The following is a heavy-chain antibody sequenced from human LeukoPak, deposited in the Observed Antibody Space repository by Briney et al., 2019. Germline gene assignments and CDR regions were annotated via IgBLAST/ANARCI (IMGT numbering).Heavy chain of an antibody. CDR1: GFTFDDYA. D-gene: IGHD3-10*02. V-gene: IGHV3-23*01. CDR3: AELGITMIGGV. J-gene: IGHJ6*04. Sequence: GGSLRLSCAASGFTFDDYAMHWVRQAPGKGLEWVAATSSSDAGTYHADSVRGRFTISRDNAKNSLYLQMNSLRAEDTAVYYCAELGITMIGGVWGKGTTVTISS. CDR2: TSSSDAGT.